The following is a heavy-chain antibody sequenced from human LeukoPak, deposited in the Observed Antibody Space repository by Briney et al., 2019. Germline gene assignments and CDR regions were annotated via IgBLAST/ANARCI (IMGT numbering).Heavy chain of an antibody. CDR3: AKDATGTTAYYFAS. CDR1: RFTFTSYV. Sequence: GGSLRLSRAASRFTFTSYVMSWVRQAPGKGRGWVSAISSNSAYYAASVKARFPISRDNSRNTLYLQMNSLRAEDTAVYYCAKDATGTTAYYFASWGQATLVTVSS. J-gene: IGHJ4*02. D-gene: IGHD1-1*01. V-gene: IGHV3-23*01. CDR2: ISSNSA.